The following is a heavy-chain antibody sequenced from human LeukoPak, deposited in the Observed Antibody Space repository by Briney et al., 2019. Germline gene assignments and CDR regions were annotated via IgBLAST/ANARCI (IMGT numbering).Heavy chain of an antibody. V-gene: IGHV3-21*04. Sequence: NSGGSLRLSCAASGFTFSSYSMNWVRQAPGKGLEWVSSISSSSSYIYYADSVKGRFTISRDNAKNSLYLQMNSLRAEDTALYYCARNYGVGHYYYYYYMDVWGKGTTVTVSS. CDR2: ISSSSSYI. J-gene: IGHJ6*03. D-gene: IGHD4-17*01. CDR3: ARNYGVGHYYYYYYMDV. CDR1: GFTFSSYS.